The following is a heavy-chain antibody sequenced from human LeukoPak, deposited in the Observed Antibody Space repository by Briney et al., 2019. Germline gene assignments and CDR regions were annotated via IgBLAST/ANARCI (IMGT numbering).Heavy chain of an antibody. CDR3: ARVLYDSSGYYYGMPDY. V-gene: IGHV1-2*02. D-gene: IGHD3-22*01. Sequence: ASVKVSCKASGYTFTGYYMHWVRQAPGQGLEWMGWINPNSGGTNYAQKFQGRVTMTRDTSISTAYMELSRLRSDDTAVYYCARVLYDSSGYYYGMPDYRGQGTLVTVSS. J-gene: IGHJ4*02. CDR2: INPNSGGT. CDR1: GYTFTGYY.